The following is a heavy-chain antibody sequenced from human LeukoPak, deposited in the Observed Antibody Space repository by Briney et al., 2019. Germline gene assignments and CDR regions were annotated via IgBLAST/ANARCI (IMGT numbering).Heavy chain of an antibody. CDR3: AKGPTEVWFGEAQFDY. V-gene: IGHV3-23*01. CDR2: ISGSGGST. Sequence: GGSLRLSCAASGFTFSSYAMSWVRQAPGKGLEWVSAISGSGGSTYYADSVKGRSTISRDNSKNTLYLQMNSLRAEDTAVYYCAKGPTEVWFGEAQFDYWGQGTLVTVSS. CDR1: GFTFSSYA. D-gene: IGHD3-10*01. J-gene: IGHJ4*02.